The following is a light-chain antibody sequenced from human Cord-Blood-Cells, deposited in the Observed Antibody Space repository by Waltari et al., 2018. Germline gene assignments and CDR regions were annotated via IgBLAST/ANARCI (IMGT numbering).Light chain of an antibody. CDR1: QSVSSY. CDR2: DAS. Sequence: EIVLTQSPATLSLSPGERATLSCRASQSVSSYLAWYQQKPGQAPRLLIYDASNRATGIPARFSGGGSGTDFTLTISSLEPEDFAVYYCQQRSNWPPGVTFGPGTKVDIK. J-gene: IGKJ3*01. V-gene: IGKV3-11*01. CDR3: QQRSNWPPGVT.